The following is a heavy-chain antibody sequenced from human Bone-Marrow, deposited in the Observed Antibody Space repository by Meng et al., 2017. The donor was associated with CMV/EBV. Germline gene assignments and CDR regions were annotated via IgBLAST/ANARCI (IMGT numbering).Heavy chain of an antibody. Sequence: GSLRLSCAVYGGSFSGYYWSWIRQPPGKGLEWIGEINHSGSTNYNPSLKSRVTISVDTSKNQFSLKLSSVTAADTAVYYCARGLIRRYYYYGMDVWGQGTTVTFSS. J-gene: IGHJ6*02. CDR1: GGSFSGYY. D-gene: IGHD3-22*01. CDR3: ARGLIRRYYYYGMDV. CDR2: INHSGST. V-gene: IGHV4-34*01.